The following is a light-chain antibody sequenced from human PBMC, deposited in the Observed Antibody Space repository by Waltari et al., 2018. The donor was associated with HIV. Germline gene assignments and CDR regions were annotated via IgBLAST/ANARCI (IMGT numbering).Light chain of an antibody. Sequence: QSVLPQPPSVSGAPGQRVIIYCTGRRSHIGPREDVHWYQQLPGAVPKVLIYGNTNRPSGVPDRFSGSKSGASASLAIAGLQTDDEADYYCQSYDNSLNAVVFGGGTRLTVL. CDR2: GNT. CDR1: RSHIGPRED. V-gene: IGLV1-40*01. J-gene: IGLJ2*01. CDR3: QSYDNSLNAVV.